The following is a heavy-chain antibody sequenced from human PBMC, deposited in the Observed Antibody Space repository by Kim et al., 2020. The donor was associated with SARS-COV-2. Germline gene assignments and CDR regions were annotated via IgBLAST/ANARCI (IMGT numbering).Heavy chain of an antibody. CDR3: ARGFFLYDILTGYYLWFDP. D-gene: IGHD3-9*01. J-gene: IGHJ5*02. Sequence: SETLSLTCAVYGGSFSGYYWSWIRQPPGKGLEWIGEINHSGSTNYNPSLKSRVTISVDTSKNQFSLKLSSVTAADTAVYYCARGFFLYDILTGYYLWFDPWGQGTLVTVSS. V-gene: IGHV4-34*01. CDR2: INHSGST. CDR1: GGSFSGYY.